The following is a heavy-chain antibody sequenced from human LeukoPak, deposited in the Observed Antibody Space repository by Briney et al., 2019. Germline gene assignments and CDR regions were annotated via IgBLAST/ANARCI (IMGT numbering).Heavy chain of an antibody. CDR3: AKDRAVRGVSRYDAFDI. D-gene: IGHD3-10*01. Sequence: PGGSLRLSCAASGFTFSSYGMSWVRQAPGKGLEWVSAISGSGGSTYYADSVKGRFTISRDNSKTTLYLQMNSLRAEDTAVYYCAKDRAVRGVSRYDAFDIWGQGTMVTVSS. V-gene: IGHV3-23*01. CDR1: GFTFSSYG. CDR2: ISGSGGST. J-gene: IGHJ3*02.